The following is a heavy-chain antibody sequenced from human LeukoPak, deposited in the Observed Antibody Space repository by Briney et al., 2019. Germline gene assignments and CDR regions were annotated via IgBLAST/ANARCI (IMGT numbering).Heavy chain of an antibody. D-gene: IGHD3-22*01. Sequence: PSETLSLTCTVSGDSISSYYWSWIRQPPGKGLEWIGYIYYSGSTNYNPSLKSRVTISVDTSKNQFSLRLSFVTAADTAVYYCARVNYYDSSGTDYWGQGTLVTVSS. V-gene: IGHV4-59*01. J-gene: IGHJ4*02. CDR3: ARVNYYDSSGTDY. CDR1: GDSISSYY. CDR2: IYYSGST.